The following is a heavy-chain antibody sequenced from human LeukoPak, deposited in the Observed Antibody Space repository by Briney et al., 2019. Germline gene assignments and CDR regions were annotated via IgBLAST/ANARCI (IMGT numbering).Heavy chain of an antibody. CDR2: INPSGGAT. Sequence: ASVKVSCKASGYTFTSYYMHRVRQAPGQGLEWMGIINPSGGATSYAQIFKGRVTMTRDTSTSTVYMELSSLRSEDTAVYYCARVGYCSGGSCYQRPNFDYWGQGTLVTVSS. CDR1: GYTFTSYY. V-gene: IGHV1-46*01. D-gene: IGHD2-15*01. CDR3: ARVGYCSGGSCYQRPNFDY. J-gene: IGHJ4*02.